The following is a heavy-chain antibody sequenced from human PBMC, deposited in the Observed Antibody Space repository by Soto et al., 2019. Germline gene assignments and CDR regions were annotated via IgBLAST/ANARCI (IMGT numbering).Heavy chain of an antibody. CDR2: ISSSGSTI. CDR3: ARLDGYNWGYFDY. Sequence: GSLRLSCAASGFTFSSYEMNWVRQAPGKGLEWVSYISSSGSTIYYADSVKGRFTISRDNAKNSLYLQTNSLRAEDTAVYYCARLDGYNWGYFDYWGQGTLVTVSS. J-gene: IGHJ4*02. D-gene: IGHD5-12*01. CDR1: GFTFSSYE. V-gene: IGHV3-48*03.